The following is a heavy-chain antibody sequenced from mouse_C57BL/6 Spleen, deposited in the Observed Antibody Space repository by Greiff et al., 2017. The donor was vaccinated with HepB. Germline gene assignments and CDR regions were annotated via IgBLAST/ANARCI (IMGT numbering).Heavy chain of an antibody. CDR1: GYTFTDYH. D-gene: IGHD2-5*01. CDR2: IHPNNGGT. J-gene: IGHJ1*03. Sequence: EVQLQQSGPELVKPGASVKMSCKASGYTFTDYHMHWVKQSHGKRLEWIGYIHPNNGGTSYNQKFKGKATLTVNKSSSTASMELRSLTSEDSAVYYCAYSNYRYFDVWGTGTTVT. V-gene: IGHV1-22*01. CDR3: AYSNYRYFDV.